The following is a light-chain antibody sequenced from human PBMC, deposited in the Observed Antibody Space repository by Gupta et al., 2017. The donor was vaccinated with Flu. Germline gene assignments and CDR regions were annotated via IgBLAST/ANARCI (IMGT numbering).Light chain of an antibody. Sequence: GTLSCRASQGVSSNTLAWYQQKPSQAPRPLIYGASYRAAGIPERFSGSGSGTDFTLTISRLEPEDFAMYYCQQYGGSPPGAIFGPGTKVDIK. V-gene: IGKV3-20*01. J-gene: IGKJ3*01. CDR3: QQYGGSPPGAI. CDR1: QGVSSNT. CDR2: GAS.